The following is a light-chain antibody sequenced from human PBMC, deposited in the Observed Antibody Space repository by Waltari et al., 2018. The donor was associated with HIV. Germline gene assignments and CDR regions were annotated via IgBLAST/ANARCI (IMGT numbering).Light chain of an antibody. CDR2: AAS. V-gene: IGKV1-12*01. J-gene: IGKJ2*01. Sequence: DIQMTQSPSSVSAFVGDRVTITCRASQDLARWLAWYQQKPGEAPKLLIYAASSLHSGVPSRFSGNGSGTDFTHTISSLQPADSAIYYCQQSKTFPLDFGQGTKVEI. CDR1: QDLARW. CDR3: QQSKTFPLD.